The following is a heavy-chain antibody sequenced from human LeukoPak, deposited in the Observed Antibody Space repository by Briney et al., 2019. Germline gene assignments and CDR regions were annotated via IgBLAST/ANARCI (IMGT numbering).Heavy chain of an antibody. D-gene: IGHD6-13*01. V-gene: IGHV4-39*01. CDR1: GGSIRSSYYY. Sequence: PSETLSLTCTVSGGSIRSSYYYWGWIRQPPGKGLEWIGSIYDSGSTYYNPSLKSRVTISVDTSKNQFSLKLSSVTAADTAVYYCARPPLAAHHYGMDVWGQGTTVTVSS. CDR3: ARPPLAAHHYGMDV. J-gene: IGHJ6*02. CDR2: IYDSGST.